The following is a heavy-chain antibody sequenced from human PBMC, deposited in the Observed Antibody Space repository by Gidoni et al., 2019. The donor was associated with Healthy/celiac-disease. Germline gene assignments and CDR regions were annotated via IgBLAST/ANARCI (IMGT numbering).Heavy chain of an antibody. V-gene: IGHV3-33*01. CDR2: IWYDGSNK. J-gene: IGHJ4*02. D-gene: IGHD3-22*01. Sequence: QVPLVESGGGVVQPGRSLRLSCAASGFTFSSSGMHWVRQAPGKGLEWVAVIWYDGSNKYYADSVKGRFTISRDNSKNTLYLQMNSLRAEDTAVYYCARVKLTYYYDSSGYNDYWGQGTLVTVSS. CDR1: GFTFSSSG. CDR3: ARVKLTYYYDSSGYNDY.